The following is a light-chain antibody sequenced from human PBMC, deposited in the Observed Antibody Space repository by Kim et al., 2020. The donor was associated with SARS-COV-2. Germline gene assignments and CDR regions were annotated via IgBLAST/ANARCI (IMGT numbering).Light chain of an antibody. CDR1: QSLRHSDGYDY. J-gene: IGKJ2*01. CDR3: MQGLQGRNT. V-gene: IGKV2-28*01. Sequence: EPASISCRSSQSLRHSDGYDYLDWYLQKPGQSPQVLIYFSSNRAPGVPDRFSGSGSGTDFTLRISRVEAEDVGIYYCMQGLQGRNTFGQGTKLEI. CDR2: FSS.